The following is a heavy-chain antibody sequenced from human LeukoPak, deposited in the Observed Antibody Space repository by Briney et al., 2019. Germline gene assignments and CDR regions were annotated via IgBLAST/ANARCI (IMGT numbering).Heavy chain of an antibody. CDR1: GGTFSSYA. CDR2: IIPILGIA. J-gene: IGHJ4*02. D-gene: IGHD6-13*01. V-gene: IGHV1-69*04. CDR3: AIAAAGTGYFDY. Sequence: ASVKVSCKASGGTFSSYAISWVRQAPGQGLEWMGRIIPILGIANYAQKFQGRVTITADESTSTAYMELSSLRSEDTAVYYCAIAAAGTGYFDYWGQGTLVTVSS.